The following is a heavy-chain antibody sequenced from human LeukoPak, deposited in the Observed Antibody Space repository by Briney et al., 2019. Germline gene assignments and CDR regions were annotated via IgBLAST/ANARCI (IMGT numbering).Heavy chain of an antibody. Sequence: GGSLRLSCAASGFTFSGYWMSWVRQAPGKGLEWVGRIKSKTDGGTTDYAAPVKGRFTISRDDSKNTLYLQMNSLKTEDTAVYYCTTDWAVWSGYYYDYWGQGTLVTVSS. CDR1: GFTFSGYW. J-gene: IGHJ4*02. CDR3: TTDWAVWSGYYYDY. D-gene: IGHD3-3*01. V-gene: IGHV3-15*01. CDR2: IKSKTDGGTT.